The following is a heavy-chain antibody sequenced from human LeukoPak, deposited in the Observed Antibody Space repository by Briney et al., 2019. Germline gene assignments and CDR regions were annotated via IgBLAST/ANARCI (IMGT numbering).Heavy chain of an antibody. Sequence: ASVKVSCKASGYTFTSYGISWVRQAPGQGLEWMGWISAYNGNTNYAQKLQGRVTMTTDTSTSTAYMELRSPRSDDTAVYYCARKTVGATAEDYWGQGTLVTVSS. CDR2: ISAYNGNT. D-gene: IGHD1-26*01. CDR3: ARKTVGATAEDY. CDR1: GYTFTSYG. V-gene: IGHV1-18*01. J-gene: IGHJ4*02.